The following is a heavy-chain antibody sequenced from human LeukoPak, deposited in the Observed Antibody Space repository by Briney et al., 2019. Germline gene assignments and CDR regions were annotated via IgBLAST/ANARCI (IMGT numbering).Heavy chain of an antibody. CDR2: SNGDGSST. V-gene: IGHV3-74*01. CDR1: GFTFSRYW. CDR3: ARDQLGDGDYLFDY. J-gene: IGHJ4*02. Sequence: TGGSLRLSCAASGFTFSRYWMHWVRQAPGKGPVWVARSNGDGSSTSYADSVKGRSTISRDSAKNTLYLQMNSLRAEDTAIYYCARDQLGDGDYLFDYWGQGTLVTVSS. D-gene: IGHD4-17*01.